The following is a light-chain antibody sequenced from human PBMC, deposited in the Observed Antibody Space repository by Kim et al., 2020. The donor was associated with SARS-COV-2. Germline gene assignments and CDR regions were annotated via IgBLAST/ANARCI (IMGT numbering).Light chain of an antibody. V-gene: IGLV3-21*03. J-gene: IGLJ2*01. CDR3: QVWDGVTDHVV. CDR1: SIGSRL. Sequence: PGKTARITCGETSIGSRLVHWYQQTPGQAPVLVVYDSSDRPSGIPERFSGSNSGNTATLTISRVEAGDEADYYCQVWDGVTDHVVFGGGTKLTVL. CDR2: DSS.